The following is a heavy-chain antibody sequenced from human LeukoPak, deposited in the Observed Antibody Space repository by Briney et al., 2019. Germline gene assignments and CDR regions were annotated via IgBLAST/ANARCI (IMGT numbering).Heavy chain of an antibody. Sequence: SETLSLTCTVPGGSISSSSYYWGWIRQPPGKGLEWIGSIYYSGSTYYNPSLKSRVTISVDTSKNQFSLKLSSVTAADTAVYYCARTGGSFYFYYYMDVWGKGTTVTVSS. D-gene: IGHD1-26*01. V-gene: IGHV4-39*07. CDR1: GGSISSSSYY. J-gene: IGHJ6*03. CDR3: ARTGGSFYFYYYMDV. CDR2: IYYSGST.